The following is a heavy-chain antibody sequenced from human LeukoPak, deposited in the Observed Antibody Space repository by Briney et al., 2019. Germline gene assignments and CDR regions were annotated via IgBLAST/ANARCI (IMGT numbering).Heavy chain of an antibody. Sequence: PSGTLSLTCAVSGGSISSSNWWSWIRQPPGKGLEWIGYIYYSGSTNYNPSLKSRVTISVDTSKNQFSLKLSSVTAADTAVYYCARGFYDILTGEYFDAFDIWGQGTMVTVSS. D-gene: IGHD3-9*01. V-gene: IGHV4-61*01. J-gene: IGHJ3*02. CDR2: IYYSGST. CDR1: GGSISSSNW. CDR3: ARGFYDILTGEYFDAFDI.